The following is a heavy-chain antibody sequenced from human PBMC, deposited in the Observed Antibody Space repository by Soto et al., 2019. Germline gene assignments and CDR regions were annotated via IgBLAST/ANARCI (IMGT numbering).Heavy chain of an antibody. J-gene: IGHJ4*02. D-gene: IGHD4-17*01. CDR2: MLSDGTNR. CDR1: GFTVSNYA. CDR3: AKSGLRFLDYFDY. Sequence: PGGSLRLSCAGSGFTVSNYAMHWVRQAPGKGLEWVAVMLSDGTNRFSDSVKGRFTVSGDNSENTVYLQMNSLTGEDTAVYYCAKSGLRFLDYFDYWGQGTLVTVSS. V-gene: IGHV3-30*18.